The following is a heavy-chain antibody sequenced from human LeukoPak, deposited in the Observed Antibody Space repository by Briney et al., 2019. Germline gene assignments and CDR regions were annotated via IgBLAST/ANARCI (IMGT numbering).Heavy chain of an antibody. CDR3: VKNSGWYFYLYYFDY. J-gene: IGHJ4*02. D-gene: IGHD6-19*01. CDR2: ISSNGGST. Sequence: GGSLRLSCSASGFTFSSYSMHWVRQAPGKGLEYVSAISSNGGSTYYADSVKGRFTISRDNSKNTLYLQMSSLRAEDTAVYYCVKNSGWYFYLYYFDYWGQGTLVTVSS. V-gene: IGHV3-64D*06. CDR1: GFTFSSYS.